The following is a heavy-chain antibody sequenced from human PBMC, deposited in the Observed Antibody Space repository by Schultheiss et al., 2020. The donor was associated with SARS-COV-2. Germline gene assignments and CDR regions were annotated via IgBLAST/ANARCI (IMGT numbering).Heavy chain of an antibody. D-gene: IGHD1-14*01. Sequence: ASVKVSCKASGYTFTSYYMHWVRQAPGQGLEWMGWINPNSGGTNYAQKFQGRVTMTRDTSISTAYMELSSLRSEDTAVYYCATATLTEPGYFDYWGQGTLVTVSS. J-gene: IGHJ4*02. CDR1: GYTFTSYY. CDR3: ATATLTEPGYFDY. V-gene: IGHV1-2*02. CDR2: INPNSGGT.